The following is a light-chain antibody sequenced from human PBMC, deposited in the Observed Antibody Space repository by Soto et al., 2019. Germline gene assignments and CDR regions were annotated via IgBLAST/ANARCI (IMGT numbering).Light chain of an antibody. CDR3: QVYGPSPPIT. CDR1: QSVIGRQ. Sequence: EIVWTQSPGTLSLSPGERATLSCRASQSVIGRQLAWYQHKPGQAPRLLIYGVSTRATGIPDRFTGSGSGTDFTLTISRLEPEDFAVFYCQVYGPSPPITFGQGTRLEIK. CDR2: GVS. J-gene: IGKJ5*01. V-gene: IGKV3-20*01.